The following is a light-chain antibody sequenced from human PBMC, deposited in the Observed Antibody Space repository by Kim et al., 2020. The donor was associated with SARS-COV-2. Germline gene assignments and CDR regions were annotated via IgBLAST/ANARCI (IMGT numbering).Light chain of an antibody. CDR1: NSDIGISKY. CDR2: EVT. Sequence: QSALTQPPSASGSPGQSVTISCTGTNSDIGISKYVSWYQQHPGKAPKLIIYEVTKRPSGVPDRFSASKSGNVASLTVSGLQAEDEAEYYCSSYAGSNTYVVGTGTKVTVL. V-gene: IGLV2-8*01. CDR3: SSYAGSNTYV. J-gene: IGLJ1*01.